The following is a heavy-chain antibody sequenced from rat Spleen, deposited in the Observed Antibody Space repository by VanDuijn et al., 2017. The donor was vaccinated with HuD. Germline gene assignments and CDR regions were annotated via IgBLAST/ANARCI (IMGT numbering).Heavy chain of an antibody. Sequence: EVQLVESGGGLVQPGRSLKLSCVASGFTFNNYWMTWIRQAPGKGLEWVATISYDGSSTYYRDSVKGRFTISRDNAKSTLYLQMDSLRSEDTATYYCARHNTYVMDAWGQGASVTVSS. J-gene: IGHJ4*01. V-gene: IGHV5-29*01. CDR1: GFTFNNYW. D-gene: IGHD4-1*01. CDR2: ISYDGSST. CDR3: ARHNTYVMDA.